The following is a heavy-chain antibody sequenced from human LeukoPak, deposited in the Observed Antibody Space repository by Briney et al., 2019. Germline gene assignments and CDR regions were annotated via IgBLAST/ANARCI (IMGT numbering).Heavy chain of an antibody. D-gene: IGHD3-10*01. Sequence: SETLSLTCAVYGGSFSGYYWSWIRQPPGEGLEWIGEINHSGSTNYNPSLKSRVTISVDTSKNQFSLKLSSVTAADTAVYYCARRRSGSYLYYYMDVWGKGTTVTVSS. J-gene: IGHJ6*03. CDR2: INHSGST. CDR3: ARRRSGSYLYYYMDV. CDR1: GGSFSGYY. V-gene: IGHV4-34*01.